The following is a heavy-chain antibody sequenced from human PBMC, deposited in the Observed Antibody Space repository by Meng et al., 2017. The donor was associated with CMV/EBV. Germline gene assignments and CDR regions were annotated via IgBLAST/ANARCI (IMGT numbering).Heavy chain of an antibody. CDR2: IYYSGST. V-gene: IGHV4-39*07. J-gene: IGHJ4*02. D-gene: IGHD2-2*01. CDR1: GGSISSSSYY. Sequence: GSLRLSCTVSGGSISSSSYYWGWIRQPPGKGLEWIGSIYYSGSTYYNPSLKSRVTMSVDTSKNQFSLKLSSVTAADTAVYYCASDLRYCSSTSCYARGKLFDYWGQGTLVTVSS. CDR3: ASDLRYCSSTSCYARGKLFDY.